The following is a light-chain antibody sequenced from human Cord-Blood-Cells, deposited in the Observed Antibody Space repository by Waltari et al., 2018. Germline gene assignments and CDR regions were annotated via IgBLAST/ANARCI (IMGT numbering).Light chain of an antibody. CDR2: DVG. J-gene: IGLJ3*02. Sequence: QSALTQPASVSGSPGQSITISCTGTSSDVGGYNYVSWYQQHPGKAPKPMIYDVGNRPSGVAKRVSGSKSGNTASLTISGLQAEDEADYYCSSYTSSSTLVFGGGTELTVL. V-gene: IGLV2-14*01. CDR3: SSYTSSSTLV. CDR1: SSDVGGYNY.